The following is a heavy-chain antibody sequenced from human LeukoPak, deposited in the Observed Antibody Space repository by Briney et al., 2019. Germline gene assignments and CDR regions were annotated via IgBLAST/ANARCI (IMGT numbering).Heavy chain of an antibody. Sequence: GGSLRLSCAASGFTFTTYSMIWVRQAPGKGLEWVSYISRSSSSAHYADSVKGRFTISRDNAKNSVYLQMNSLRAEDTAVYYCTRGSQWELLGSCDYWGQGTLVSVSS. J-gene: IGHJ4*02. CDR2: ISRSSSSA. CDR1: GFTFTTYS. V-gene: IGHV3-48*04. CDR3: TRGSQWELLGSCDY. D-gene: IGHD1-26*01.